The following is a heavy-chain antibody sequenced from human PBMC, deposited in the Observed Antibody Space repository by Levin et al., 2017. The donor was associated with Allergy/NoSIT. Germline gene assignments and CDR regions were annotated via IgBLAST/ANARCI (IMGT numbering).Heavy chain of an antibody. CDR2: ISYDGSNK. Sequence: HPGGSLRLSCAASGFTFSSYAMHWVRQAPGKGLEWVAVISYDGSNKYYADSVKGRFTISRDNSKNTLYLQMNSLRAEDTAVYYCARGAFTMIVVAPNAFDIWGQGTMVTVSS. J-gene: IGHJ3*02. D-gene: IGHD3-22*01. CDR1: GFTFSSYA. CDR3: ARGAFTMIVVAPNAFDI. V-gene: IGHV3-30*04.